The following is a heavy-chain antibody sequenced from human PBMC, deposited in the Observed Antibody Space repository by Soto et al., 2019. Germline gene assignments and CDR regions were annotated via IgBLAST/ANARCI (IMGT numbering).Heavy chain of an antibody. CDR2: IIPILGIA. CDR3: ASGLDLQWLANYFDN. Sequence: QVQLVQSGAEVKKPGSSVKVSCKASGGTFSSYTISWVRQAPGQGLEWMGRIIPILGIANYAQKFQGRVTITADKSTSTAYMELSSLRSEDTAVYYCASGLDLQWLANYFDNWGQGTLVTVSS. V-gene: IGHV1-69*02. CDR1: GGTFSSYT. J-gene: IGHJ4*02. D-gene: IGHD6-19*01.